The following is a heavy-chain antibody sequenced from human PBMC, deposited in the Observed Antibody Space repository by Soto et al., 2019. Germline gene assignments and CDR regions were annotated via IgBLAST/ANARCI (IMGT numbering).Heavy chain of an antibody. V-gene: IGHV3-23*01. CDR2: VTSSGDRT. CDR1: GFTFDTYA. J-gene: IGHJ4*02. D-gene: IGHD2-2*01. Sequence: VGSLRLSCVASGFTFDTYAMSWVRQAPGKGLEWVSAVTSSGDRTYYADSVKGRFIISRDNAKNKLFLQMNSLRAADTALYYCAKLRSSAHDYWGQGTPVTVSS. CDR3: AKLRSSAHDY.